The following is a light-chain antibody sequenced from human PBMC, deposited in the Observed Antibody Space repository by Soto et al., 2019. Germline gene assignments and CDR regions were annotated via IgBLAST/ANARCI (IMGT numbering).Light chain of an antibody. J-gene: IGKJ1*01. CDR2: GAS. V-gene: IGKV3-20*01. CDR3: QQYGSSGT. CDR1: QSVSNNY. Sequence: LVLTQSPGTLSLSPEERATLSCRASQSVSNNYLAWYQQKPGQAPRLLIYGASNRATGIPDRFSGSGSGTDFTLTISRLEPEDFAVYYCQQYGSSGTFGQGTKVDIK.